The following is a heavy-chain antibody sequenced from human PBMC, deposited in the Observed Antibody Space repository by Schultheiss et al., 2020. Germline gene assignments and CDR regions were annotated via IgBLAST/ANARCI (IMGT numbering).Heavy chain of an antibody. CDR1: GFTVSSNY. D-gene: IGHD2-2*01. CDR3: ARGNDIVVVPAAMRGYTENAFDI. CDR2: IKQDGSEK. Sequence: GGSLRLSCAASGFTVSSNYMSWVRQAPGKGLEWVANIKQDGSEKYYVDSVKGRFTISRDNSKNTLYLQMGSLRAEDMAVYYCARGNDIVVVPAAMRGYTENAFDIWGQGTMVTVSS. V-gene: IGHV3-7*04. J-gene: IGHJ3*02.